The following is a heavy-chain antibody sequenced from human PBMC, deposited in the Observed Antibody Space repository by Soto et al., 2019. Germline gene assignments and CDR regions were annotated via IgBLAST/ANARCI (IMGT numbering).Heavy chain of an antibody. D-gene: IGHD3-3*01. CDR2: ISSSSSTI. J-gene: IGHJ4*02. Sequence: GGSLRLSCAASGFTFSSYSMNWVRQAPGKGLEWVSYISSSSSTIYYADSVKGRFTISRDNAKNSLYLQMNSLRAEDTAVYYCASKGLRFLEWFNLYFDYWGQGTLVTVSS. CDR1: GFTFSSYS. CDR3: ASKGLRFLEWFNLYFDY. V-gene: IGHV3-48*01.